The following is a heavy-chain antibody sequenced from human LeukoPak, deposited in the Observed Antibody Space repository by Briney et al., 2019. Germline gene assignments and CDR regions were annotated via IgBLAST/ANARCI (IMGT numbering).Heavy chain of an antibody. CDR3: ARPTNSGYDFNWFDP. V-gene: IGHV5-51*01. D-gene: IGHD5-12*01. CDR2: IYPGDSDT. J-gene: IGHJ5*02. CDR1: GYSFTSYW. Sequence: GESLKIYCKGSGYSFTSYWIGWVRQMPGKGLEWMGIIYPGDSDTRYSPSFQGQVTISADKSISTAYLQWSSLKASDTAMYYCARPTNSGYDFNWFDPWGQGTLVTVSS.